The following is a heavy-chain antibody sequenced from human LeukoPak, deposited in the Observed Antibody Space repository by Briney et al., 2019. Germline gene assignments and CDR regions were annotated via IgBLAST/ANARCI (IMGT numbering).Heavy chain of an antibody. CDR2: IRQDGSEK. Sequence: GGSLRLSCAASGFTFSNYWMSWVRQAPGKGLEWVANIRQDGSEKYYVDSMRGRFTISRDNAENSLYLQMSSLRAEDTAVYYCARSTAGLDYWGQGTLVTVSS. CDR1: GFTFSNYW. J-gene: IGHJ4*02. V-gene: IGHV3-7*01. CDR3: ARSTAGLDY. D-gene: IGHD1-1*01.